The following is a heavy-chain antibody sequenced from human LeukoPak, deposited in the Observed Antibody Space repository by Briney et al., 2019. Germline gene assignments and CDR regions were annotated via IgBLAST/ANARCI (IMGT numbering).Heavy chain of an antibody. CDR3: ARHNRGVPPRRYFDY. J-gene: IGHJ4*02. CDR1: GGSFSGYY. D-gene: IGHD3-10*01. CDR2: IDHSGST. V-gene: IGHV4-34*01. Sequence: SETLSLTCAVYGGSFSGYYWSWIRQPPGKGLEWIGEIDHSGSTNYNPSLKSRVTISVDTSKNQFSLKLSSVTAADTAVYYCARHNRGVPPRRYFDYWGQGTLVTVSS.